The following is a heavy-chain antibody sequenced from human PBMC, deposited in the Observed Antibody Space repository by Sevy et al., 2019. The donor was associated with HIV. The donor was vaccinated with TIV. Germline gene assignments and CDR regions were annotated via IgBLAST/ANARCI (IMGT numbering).Heavy chain of an antibody. D-gene: IGHD3-3*01. J-gene: IGHJ4*02. CDR1: GFTFGDYA. V-gene: IGHV3-23*01. CDR2: ISFSGGST. CDR3: AKDRVSGAYYTGDFDY. Sequence: GGSLRLSCTASGFTFGDYAMSWVRQAPGRGLEWVSVISFSGGSTYYADSVKGRFTISKDNSKNTLYLQMNSLRAEDTAVYYCAKDRVSGAYYTGDFDYWGQGTLVTVSS.